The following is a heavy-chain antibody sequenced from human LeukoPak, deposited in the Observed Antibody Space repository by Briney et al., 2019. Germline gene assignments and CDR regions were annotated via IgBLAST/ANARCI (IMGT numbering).Heavy chain of an antibody. CDR3: ARDLGGSSEY. V-gene: IGHV3-30*14. CDR1: GFTFSSYA. Sequence: GGSLRLSCAASGFTFSSYAMHWVRQAPGKGLEWVAVISYDGSNKYYADSVKGRFTISRDNSKNTLYLQMNSLRAEDTAVYYCARDLGGSSEYWGQGTLVTVSS. J-gene: IGHJ4*02. D-gene: IGHD1-26*01. CDR2: ISYDGSNK.